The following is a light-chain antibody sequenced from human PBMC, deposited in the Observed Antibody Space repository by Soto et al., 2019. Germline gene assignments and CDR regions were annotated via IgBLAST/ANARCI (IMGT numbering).Light chain of an antibody. CDR1: QSVSSY. V-gene: IGKV3-11*01. J-gene: IGKJ3*01. CDR2: DAS. Sequence: EIVLTQSPATLSLSPGEKDTLSCRASQSVSSYLAWYQQKPGQAPRLLIYDASNRATGIPARFSGSGSGTDFTLTISSLEPEDFAVYYCQQRSNSFTFGPGTKVDIK. CDR3: QQRSNSFT.